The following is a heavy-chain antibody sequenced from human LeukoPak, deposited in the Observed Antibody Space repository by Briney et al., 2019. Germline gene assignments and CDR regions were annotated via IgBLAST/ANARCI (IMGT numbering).Heavy chain of an antibody. CDR2: MNPNSGNT. CDR3: TRGSSGRRDN. D-gene: IGHD6-19*01. CDR1: VYTFTSCD. Sequence: ASVKVSCKASVYTFTSCDINWVRQATGQGLEWMGWMNPNSGNTGYGQSFQGRITMTREISIGTDYMELSNLTSEDTAIYYCTRGSSGRRDNWGQGTLVTVSA. J-gene: IGHJ4*02. V-gene: IGHV1-8*01.